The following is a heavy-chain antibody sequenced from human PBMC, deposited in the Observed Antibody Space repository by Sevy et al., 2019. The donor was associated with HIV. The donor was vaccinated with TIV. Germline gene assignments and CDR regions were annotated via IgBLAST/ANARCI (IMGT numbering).Heavy chain of an antibody. D-gene: IGHD3-22*01. Sequence: GGSLRLSCAASGLSFSNAWMAWVRQAPGKGLEWVGRIRSETGGGTTDFAAFAKGKFIISRDDPRNTLYLQMNSLKTEDTAAYYCAIDHRRDGMIVVPFEKWGLGTLVTVSS. CDR1: GLSFSNAW. V-gene: IGHV3-15*01. CDR3: AIDHRRDGMIVVPFEK. CDR2: IRSETGGGTT. J-gene: IGHJ4*02.